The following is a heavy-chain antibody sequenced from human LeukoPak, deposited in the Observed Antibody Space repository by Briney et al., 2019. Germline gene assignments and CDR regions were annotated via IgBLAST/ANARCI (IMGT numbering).Heavy chain of an antibody. J-gene: IGHJ6*02. Sequence: AASVKVSCKASGYTFTSYGISWVRQAPGQGLEWMGWISAYNGNTNYAQKLQGRVTMTTDTSTSTAYMELRNLRSDDTAVYYCARDLKIAAAGSYYYYGMDVWGQGTTVTVSS. V-gene: IGHV1-18*01. D-gene: IGHD6-13*01. CDR2: ISAYNGNT. CDR3: ARDLKIAAAGSYYYYGMDV. CDR1: GYTFTSYG.